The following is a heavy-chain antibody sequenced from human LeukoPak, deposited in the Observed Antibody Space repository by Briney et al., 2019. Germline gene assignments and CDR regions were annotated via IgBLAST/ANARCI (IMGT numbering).Heavy chain of an antibody. J-gene: IGHJ4*02. CDR3: AKVQYCSSTSCYVFDY. CDR2: ISGSGGST. Sequence: GGSLRLSCAASGFTFSTYAMSWVRQAPGKGLEWVSAISGSGGSTYYADSVKGRFTISRDNSKNTLYLQMNSLRVEDTAVYYCAKVQYCSSTSCYVFDYWGQGTLVTVSS. D-gene: IGHD2-2*01. V-gene: IGHV3-23*01. CDR1: GFTFSTYA.